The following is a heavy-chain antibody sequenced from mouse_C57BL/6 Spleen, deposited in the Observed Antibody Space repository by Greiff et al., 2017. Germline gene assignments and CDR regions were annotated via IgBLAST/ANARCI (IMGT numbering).Heavy chain of an antibody. Sequence: QVQLKESGPGLVQPSQSLSITCTVSGFSLTSYGVHWVRQSPGKGLEWLGVIWSGGSTDYNAAFISRLSISKDNSKSQVFFKMNSLQADDTAIYYCARNDGYYLYYYAMDYWGQGTSVTVSS. CDR3: ARNDGYYLYYYAMDY. D-gene: IGHD2-3*01. V-gene: IGHV2-2*01. CDR1: GFSLTSYG. J-gene: IGHJ4*01. CDR2: IWSGGST.